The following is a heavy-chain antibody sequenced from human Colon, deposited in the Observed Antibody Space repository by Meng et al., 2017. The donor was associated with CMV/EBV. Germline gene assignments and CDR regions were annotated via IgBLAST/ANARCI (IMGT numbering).Heavy chain of an antibody. Sequence: GESLKISCAASGFIFNTYWMSWVRQAPGKGLEWVANIHQDGSERYYVDSVKGRFTVSRDNSRNTLYLELSSLRDDDTAVYFCAKGADYLNFWSGYAYWGQGTLVTVSS. J-gene: IGHJ4*02. CDR3: AKGADYLNFWSGYAY. D-gene: IGHD3-3*01. CDR2: IHQDGSER. CDR1: GFIFNTYW. V-gene: IGHV3-7*03.